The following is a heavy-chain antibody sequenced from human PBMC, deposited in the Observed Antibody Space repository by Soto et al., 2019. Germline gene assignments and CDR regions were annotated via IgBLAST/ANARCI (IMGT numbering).Heavy chain of an antibody. D-gene: IGHD6-19*01. CDR3: ARGGQSGWDWDAFDI. V-gene: IGHV1-18*01. CDR2: ISGYSGYT. CDR1: GYTFTSYA. J-gene: IGHJ3*02. Sequence: QVPLVQSGAEVKKPGASVKVPCKASGYTFTSYAISWVRQAPGQGLEWMGWISGYSGYTNYARKFQGRVTMTTDTSTSTAYMELRSLRSDDTALYYCARGGQSGWDWDAFDIWGQGTVVTVSS.